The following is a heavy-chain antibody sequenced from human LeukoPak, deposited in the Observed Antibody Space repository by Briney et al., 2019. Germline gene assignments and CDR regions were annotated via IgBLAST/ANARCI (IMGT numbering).Heavy chain of an antibody. D-gene: IGHD4-23*01. Sequence: GGSLRLSCADSGFTVSSNYMRWVRQAPGKGLEWVSVIYSGGSTHYADSVKGRFTISRDNSKNTLYLQMNSLRAEDTAVYYCARDLDYGGRSNFDHWGQGTLVTVSS. CDR3: ARDLDYGGRSNFDH. V-gene: IGHV3-66*01. CDR1: GFTVSSNY. CDR2: IYSGGST. J-gene: IGHJ4*02.